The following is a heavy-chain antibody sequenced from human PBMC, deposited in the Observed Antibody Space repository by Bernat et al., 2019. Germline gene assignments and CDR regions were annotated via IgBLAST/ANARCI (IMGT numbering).Heavy chain of an antibody. CDR2: IYYSGST. CDR1: GGSISSGDYY. J-gene: IGHJ4*02. V-gene: IGHV4-30-4*01. Sequence: QVQLQESGPGLVKPSQTLSLTCTVSGGSISSGDYYWSWIRQPPGKGLEWIGYIYYSGSTSYNTSLKSRVTISVDTSKTQFSLKLSSVTAADTAVYYCARDRAYGDYWSFFDYWGQGTLVTVSS. D-gene: IGHD4-17*01. CDR3: ARDRAYGDYWSFFDY.